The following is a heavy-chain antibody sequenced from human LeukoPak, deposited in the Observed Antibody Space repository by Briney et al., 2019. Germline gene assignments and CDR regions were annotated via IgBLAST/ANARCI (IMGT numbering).Heavy chain of an antibody. J-gene: IGHJ4*02. CDR2: IYHSGST. CDR3: ARVDTAMAPHFDY. V-gene: IGHV4-38-2*02. CDR1: GYSISSGYY. Sequence: SETLSLTCTVSGYSISSGYYWGWIRQPPGKGLEWIGSIYHSGSTYYNPSLKSRVTISVDTSKNQFSLKRSSVTAADTAVYYCARVDTAMAPHFDYWGQGTLVTVSS. D-gene: IGHD5-18*01.